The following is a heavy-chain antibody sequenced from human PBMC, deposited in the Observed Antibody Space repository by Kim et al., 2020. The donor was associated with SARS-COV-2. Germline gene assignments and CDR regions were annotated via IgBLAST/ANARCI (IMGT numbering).Heavy chain of an antibody. CDR2: T. Sequence: TNEAQKFQGRVTMTRDTSISTAYMELSRLRSDDTAVYYCAIGIARNWFDPWGQGTLVTVSS. V-gene: IGHV1-2*02. CDR3: AIGIARNWFDP. D-gene: IGHD6-13*01. J-gene: IGHJ5*02.